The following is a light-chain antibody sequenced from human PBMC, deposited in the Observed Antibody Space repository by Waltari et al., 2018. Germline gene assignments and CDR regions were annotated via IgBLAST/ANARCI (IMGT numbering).Light chain of an antibody. CDR1: SSDVGAYKY. Sequence: QSALTQPPSASGSPGQSVTISCTGTSSDVGAYKYVSWYQQPPGKAPKPLIYEVSKRASGVPDRFSGSKSGNTASLTVSGLQAEDEADYYCASRGASKVFGGGTKLTVL. J-gene: IGLJ2*01. CDR3: ASRGASKV. CDR2: EVS. V-gene: IGLV2-8*01.